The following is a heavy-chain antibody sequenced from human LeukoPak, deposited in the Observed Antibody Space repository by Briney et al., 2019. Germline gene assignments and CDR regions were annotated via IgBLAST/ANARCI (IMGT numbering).Heavy chain of an antibody. Sequence: GRSLRLSCAASGFTFSSYAMHWVRPAPGKGLEWVAVISYDGSNKYYAGSVKGRFTISRDNSKNTLYLQMNSLRAEDTAVYYCARDLNYYGSGSYYNGDYWGQGTLVTVSS. CDR1: GFTFSSYA. J-gene: IGHJ4*02. D-gene: IGHD3-10*01. CDR3: ARDLNYYGSGSYYNGDY. V-gene: IGHV3-30-3*01. CDR2: ISYDGSNK.